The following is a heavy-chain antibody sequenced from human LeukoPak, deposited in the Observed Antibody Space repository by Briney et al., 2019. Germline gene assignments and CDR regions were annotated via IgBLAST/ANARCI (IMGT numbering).Heavy chain of an antibody. CDR3: ARSMVRGAIPFDY. CDR2: ISYDGSNK. J-gene: IGHJ4*02. CDR1: GFTFSSYA. V-gene: IGHV3-30-3*01. Sequence: GGSLRLSCAASGFTFSSYAMHWVRQAPGKGLEWVAVISYDGSNKYYADSVKGRFTISRDNSKNTLYLQMNSLRAEDTAVYYCARSMVRGAIPFDYWGQGTLVTVSS. D-gene: IGHD3-10*01.